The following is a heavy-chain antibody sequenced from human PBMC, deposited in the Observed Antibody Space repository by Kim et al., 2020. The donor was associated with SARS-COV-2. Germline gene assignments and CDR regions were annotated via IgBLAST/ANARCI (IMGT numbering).Heavy chain of an antibody. CDR3: TRDGLGRAAV. CDR1: GFTFTGYY. V-gene: IGHV3-7*03. CDR2: IKHNGGGK. J-gene: IGHJ6*03. Sequence: GGSLRLSCAASGFTFTGYYMSWVRQAPGKGPQWVASIKHNGGGKYYIDSVKGRVTISSDNAKNSVYPQMNNLRADDTGAYYCTRDGLGRAAVGVKGATV. D-gene: IGHD6-25*01.